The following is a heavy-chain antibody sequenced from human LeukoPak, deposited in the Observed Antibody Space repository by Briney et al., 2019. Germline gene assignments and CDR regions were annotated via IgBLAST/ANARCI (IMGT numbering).Heavy chain of an antibody. J-gene: IGHJ4*02. D-gene: IGHD6-13*01. CDR2: IIPILGIA. V-gene: IGHV1-69*04. CDR3: ARAAAGIAPGAFFDY. Sequence: ASVKVSCKASGGTFSSYAISWVRQAPGQGLEWMGRIIPILGIANYAQKFQGRVTITADKSTSTAYMELSSLRSEDTAVYYCARAAAGIAPGAFFDYWGQGTLVTVSS. CDR1: GGTFSSYA.